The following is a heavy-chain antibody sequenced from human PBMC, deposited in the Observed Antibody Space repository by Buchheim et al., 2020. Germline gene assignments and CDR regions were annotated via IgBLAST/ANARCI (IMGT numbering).Heavy chain of an antibody. Sequence: QVQLVESGGGVVQPGRSLRLSCAASGFTFSSYGMHWVRQAPGKGLEWVAVISYDGSNKYYADSVKGRFTISRDNSKNTLYLQMNSLRAEDTAVYYCARETVSGAYYYYGMDVWGQGTT. J-gene: IGHJ6*02. V-gene: IGHV3-30*03. CDR3: ARETVSGAYYYYGMDV. CDR2: ISYDGSNK. CDR1: GFTFSSYG. D-gene: IGHD6-19*01.